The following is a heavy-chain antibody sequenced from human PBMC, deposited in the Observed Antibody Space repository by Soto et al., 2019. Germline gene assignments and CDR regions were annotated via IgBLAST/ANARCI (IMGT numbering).Heavy chain of an antibody. CDR3: ARDRLLGLYFDY. V-gene: IGHV1-18*01. Sequence: ASVKVSCKTSGYTFTSYHISWVRQAPGQGLEWMGWISAYNTNTNYAQKLQGRVTMTTDTSTSTAYMELRSLRSDDTAVYYCARDRLLGLYFDYWGQGTLVTVSS. CDR1: GYTFTSYH. CDR2: ISAYNTNT. D-gene: IGHD2-21*02. J-gene: IGHJ4*02.